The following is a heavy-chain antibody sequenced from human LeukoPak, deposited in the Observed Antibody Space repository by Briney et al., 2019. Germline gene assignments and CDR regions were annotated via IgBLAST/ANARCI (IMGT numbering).Heavy chain of an antibody. V-gene: IGHV3-20*04. Sequence: GGSLRLSCTVSGFTFEDYGMNWVRQVPGKEPEWVSGLNWNGGGRRYADFVKGRFIISRDNAKGVLYLQLNDLRVEDTALYYCARDAVPSGRSWFDPWGQGTLVTVSS. J-gene: IGHJ5*02. CDR2: LNWNGGGR. D-gene: IGHD4-17*01. CDR3: ARDAVPSGRSWFDP. CDR1: GFTFEDYG.